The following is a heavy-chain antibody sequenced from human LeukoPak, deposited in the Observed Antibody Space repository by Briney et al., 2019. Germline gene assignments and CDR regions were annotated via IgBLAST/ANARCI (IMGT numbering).Heavy chain of an antibody. V-gene: IGHV4-34*01. J-gene: IGHJ5*02. CDR2: INHSGST. CDR1: GGSFSGYY. CDR3: ASTTVGHWFDP. Sequence: SETLSLTCAVYGGSFSGYYWSWIRQPPGKGLEWIGEINHSGSTNYNPSLKSRVTISVDTSKNQFSLKLSSVTAADTAVYYCASTTVGHWFDPWGQGTLVTVSS. D-gene: IGHD4-23*01.